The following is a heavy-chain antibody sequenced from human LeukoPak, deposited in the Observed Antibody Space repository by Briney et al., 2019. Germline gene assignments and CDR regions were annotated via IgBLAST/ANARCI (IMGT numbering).Heavy chain of an antibody. CDR1: GYTFTGYY. Sequence: ASVKVSCTASGYTFTGYYMHWVRQAPGQGLEWMGWINPNSGGTNYAQKFQGRVTMTRDTSISTAYMELSRLRSDDTAVYYCARDPDIVATISGYWGQGTLVTVSS. D-gene: IGHD5-12*01. V-gene: IGHV1-2*02. CDR2: INPNSGGT. CDR3: ARDPDIVATISGY. J-gene: IGHJ4*02.